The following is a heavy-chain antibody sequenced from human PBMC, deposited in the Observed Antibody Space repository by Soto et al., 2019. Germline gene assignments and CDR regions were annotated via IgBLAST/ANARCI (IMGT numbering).Heavy chain of an antibody. CDR1: GFTFNAYA. V-gene: IGHV3-23*01. D-gene: IGHD4-4*01. CDR3: ARVASDYINSVDH. Sequence: DVQLLESGGGLVQPGGSLRLSCAASGFTFNAYAMTWVRQAPGKGLEWVSAIGGSGGNRHYAGSVRGRFTISRDNSKDTVYLQMNSLRVEDTAVYYWARVASDYINSVDHWGQGILVSVSS. J-gene: IGHJ4*02. CDR2: IGGSGGNR.